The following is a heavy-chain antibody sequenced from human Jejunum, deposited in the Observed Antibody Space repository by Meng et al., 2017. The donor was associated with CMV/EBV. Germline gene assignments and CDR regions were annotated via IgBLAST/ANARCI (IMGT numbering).Heavy chain of an antibody. D-gene: IGHD1-26*01. CDR3: APGFRSWSGSYSS. CDR1: GAPFSGY. CDR2: ITHSGST. J-gene: IGHJ4*02. Sequence: VNRNQGGAGLWKPSEPLSLTCGVYGAPFSGYWSWVRQPPGKGLEWIGEITHSGSTNYNVSLKSRVTISIDTSKNQFSLKLSSVTATDTAVYYCAPGFRSWSGSYSSWGQGTLVTVSS. V-gene: IGHV4-34*01.